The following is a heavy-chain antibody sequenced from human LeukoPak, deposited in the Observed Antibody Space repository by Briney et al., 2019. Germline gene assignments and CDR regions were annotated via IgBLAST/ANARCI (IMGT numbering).Heavy chain of an antibody. V-gene: IGHV3-30*04. D-gene: IGHD6-13*01. Sequence: GGSLRLSCAASGFTFSSYAMHWVRQAPGKGLEWVAVISYDGSNKYYADSVKGRFTFSRDNSKNTLYLQMNSLRAEDTAVYYCARGSSSWYGDAFDIWGQGTMVTVSS. CDR1: GFTFSSYA. CDR2: ISYDGSNK. CDR3: ARGSSSWYGDAFDI. J-gene: IGHJ3*02.